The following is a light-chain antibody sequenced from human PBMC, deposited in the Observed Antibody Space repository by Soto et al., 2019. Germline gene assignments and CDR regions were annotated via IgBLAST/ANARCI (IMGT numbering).Light chain of an antibody. CDR3: QHYSTWLGG. V-gene: IGKV3-15*01. J-gene: IGKJ1*01. Sequence: EIVMTQSPGTLSVSPGERATLSCRASQSVSGFLAWYQQKPGQAPRLLIYGASTRATGVPARFSGSGSGTEFTLTIRSLQSEDFAIYYCQHYSTWLGGFGQGTKVEIK. CDR1: QSVSGF. CDR2: GAS.